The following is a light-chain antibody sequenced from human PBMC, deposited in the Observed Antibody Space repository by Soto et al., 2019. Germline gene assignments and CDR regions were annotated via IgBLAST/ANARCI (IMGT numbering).Light chain of an antibody. V-gene: IGKV4-1*01. CDR3: QPYYNSPWT. J-gene: IGKJ1*01. CDR1: QTILYSSNNKNY. CDR2: WAS. Sequence: DIVMTQSPDSLAVSLGERATINCKSRQTILYSSNNKNYLAWYQQKPGQPPKLLIYWASTRESGVPDRFSGSGSGTDFTLTISSLQAEDVAVYYCQPYYNSPWTFGQGTKVEIK.